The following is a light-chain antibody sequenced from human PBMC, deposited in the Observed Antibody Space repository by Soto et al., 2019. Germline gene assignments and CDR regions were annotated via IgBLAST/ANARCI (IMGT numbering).Light chain of an antibody. CDR2: DND. V-gene: IGLV1-44*01. J-gene: IGLJ1*01. Sequence: QSVLTQSPSVSGTPGQRVTMCCSGSTSNIGNNPVNWYQQSPGTAPKLLMYDNDQRPSGVADRFSGSKSGTSASLAISGLQSEDATEYYCATWDHTVSGHVFGTGTKLTVL. CDR1: TSNIGNNP. CDR3: ATWDHTVSGHV.